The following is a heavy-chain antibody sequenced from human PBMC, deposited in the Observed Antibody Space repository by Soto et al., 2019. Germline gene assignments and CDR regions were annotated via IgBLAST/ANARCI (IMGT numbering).Heavy chain of an antibody. CDR1: GGSISGSY. CDR2: VYYTGST. Sequence: SDTLSLTCSVSGGSISGSYWSWIRQSPGKGLEWLGYVYYTGSTNYSPSLMSRVSISVDTSKNELSRRGSSVTAADTAVYFCARSVAVPGAHIDYWGQGTQVAVSS. V-gene: IGHV4-59*01. J-gene: IGHJ4*02. D-gene: IGHD6-19*01. CDR3: ARSVAVPGAHIDY.